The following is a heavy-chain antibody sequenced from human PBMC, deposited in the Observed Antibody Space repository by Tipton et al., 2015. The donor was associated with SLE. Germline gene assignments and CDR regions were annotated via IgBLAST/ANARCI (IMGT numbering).Heavy chain of an antibody. Sequence: QSGAEVKKPGESLKISCKGSGYSFTSYWIGWVRQMPGKGLEWMGIIYPGDSDTRYSPSFQGQVTISADKSISTAYLQWSSLKASDTAMYYCARQFAQYDDITDAFDIWGQGTMVTVSS. D-gene: IGHD3-9*01. V-gene: IGHV5-51*01. CDR2: IYPGDSDT. CDR3: ARQFAQYDDITDAFDI. J-gene: IGHJ3*02. CDR1: GYSFTSYW.